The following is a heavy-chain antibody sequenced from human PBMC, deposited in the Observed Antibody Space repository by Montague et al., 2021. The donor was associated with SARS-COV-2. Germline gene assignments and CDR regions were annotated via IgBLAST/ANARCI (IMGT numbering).Heavy chain of an antibody. V-gene: IGHV3-7*01. CDR3: GFNSVAGAGDS. D-gene: IGHD6-13*01. J-gene: IGHJ4*02. CDR1: GFSVSSKY. Sequence: SLRLSCAASGFSVSSKYMTWVRQAPGKGLEWVANIKQDGSETYYADSVKGRFSISRDNTKNSLYLQLNSLRADDTAVYYCGFNSVAGAGDSLGQGTLVTVSS. CDR2: IKQDGSET.